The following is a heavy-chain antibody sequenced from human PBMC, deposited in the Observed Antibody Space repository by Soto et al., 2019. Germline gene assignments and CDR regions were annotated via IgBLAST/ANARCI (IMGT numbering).Heavy chain of an antibody. CDR1: GFTFSSYG. J-gene: IGHJ6*03. CDR3: AKDALIGSSANYYYYYMDV. V-gene: IGHV3-30*18. CDR2: ISYDGSNK. Sequence: GGSLRLSCAASGFTFSSYGMHWVRQAPGKGLEWVAVISYDGSNKYYADSVKGRFTISRDNSKNTLYLQMNSLRAEDTAVYYCAKDALIGSSANYYYYYMDVWGKGTTVTVSS. D-gene: IGHD6-6*01.